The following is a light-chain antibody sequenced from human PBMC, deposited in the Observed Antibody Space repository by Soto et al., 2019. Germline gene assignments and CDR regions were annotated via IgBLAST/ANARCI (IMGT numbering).Light chain of an antibody. CDR1: RHVYINA. J-gene: IGKJ3*01. Sequence: VVLTQSPATLSLPPGEPATLSCRASRHVYINALAWYQQKPGRTPTLLTYVASTRATGIPDRFSATGSGTDCALTSISVEPEDLAVYYCQQDGASPFTFGPGTRVEI. CDR2: VAS. V-gene: IGKV3-20*01. CDR3: QQDGASPFT.